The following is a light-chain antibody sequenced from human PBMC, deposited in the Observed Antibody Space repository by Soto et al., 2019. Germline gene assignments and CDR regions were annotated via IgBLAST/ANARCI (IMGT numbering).Light chain of an antibody. CDR2: DNN. CDR3: GTWDSSLSVVDV. CDR1: SSNIGNNY. Sequence: QSVLTQPPSVSAAPGQKVTISCSGSSSNIGNNYVSWYQQLPGTAPKLLIYDNNKRPSGIPDRFSGSKSGTSATLGITGLQTGDEADYYCGTWDSSLSVVDVFGTGTKLTVL. J-gene: IGLJ1*01. V-gene: IGLV1-51*01.